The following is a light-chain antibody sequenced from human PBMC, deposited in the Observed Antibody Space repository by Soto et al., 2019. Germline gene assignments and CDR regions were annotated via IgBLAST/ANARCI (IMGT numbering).Light chain of an antibody. J-gene: IGKJ1*01. V-gene: IGKV3-15*01. Sequence: EIVLTQSPATLSVSLGDSATLSCRASQSVSLSLAWYQMRPGQPPRLLIYGASTRATDIPARFSGSGSGTDFTLTISSLQSEDFAVYYCQQYNNWPPTFGQGTKVDIK. CDR3: QQYNNWPPT. CDR1: QSVSLS. CDR2: GAS.